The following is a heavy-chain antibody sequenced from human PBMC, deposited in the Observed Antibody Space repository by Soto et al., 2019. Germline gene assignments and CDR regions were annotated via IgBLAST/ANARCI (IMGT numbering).Heavy chain of an antibody. CDR3: ARDMGYSSSPNWFDP. D-gene: IGHD6-13*01. CDR1: GYTFTSYG. V-gene: IGHV1-18*04. Sequence: EASVKVSCKASGYTFTSYGISWVRQAPGQGLEWMGWISAYNGNTNYAQKLQGRVTMTTDTSTSTAYMELRSLRSDDTAVYYCARDMGYSSSPNWFDPWGQGTLVTVSS. J-gene: IGHJ5*02. CDR2: ISAYNGNT.